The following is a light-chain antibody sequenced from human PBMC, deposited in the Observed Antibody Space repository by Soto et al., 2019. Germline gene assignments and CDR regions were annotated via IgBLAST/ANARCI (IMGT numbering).Light chain of an antibody. J-gene: IGKJ1*01. CDR3: QQYGSSPRT. Sequence: IVLTQSPATLSLSPGERATLSCRASQSVSSSSLAWYQQIPGQAPRLLIYGASSRATGIPDRFSGSGSGTDFTLTISRLEPEDFAVYYCQQYGSSPRTFGQGTKVDIK. CDR2: GAS. V-gene: IGKV3-20*01. CDR1: QSVSSSS.